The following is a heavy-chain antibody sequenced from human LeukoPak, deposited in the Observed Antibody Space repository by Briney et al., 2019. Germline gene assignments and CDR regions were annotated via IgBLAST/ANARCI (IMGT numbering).Heavy chain of an antibody. Sequence: GGSLRLSCAASGFTFSSYSMNWVRQAPGKGLEWVSSISSSSSYIYYAHSVKGRITSYRDNAKNSLYLQMNSLRAEDTSVYYCAREGAPSDAFDIWGQGTMVTVSS. V-gene: IGHV3-21*01. D-gene: IGHD4/OR15-4a*01. CDR3: AREGAPSDAFDI. J-gene: IGHJ3*02. CDR2: ISSSSSYI. CDR1: GFTFSSYS.